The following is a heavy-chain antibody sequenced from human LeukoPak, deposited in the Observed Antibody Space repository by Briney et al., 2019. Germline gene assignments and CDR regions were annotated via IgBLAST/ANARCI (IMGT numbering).Heavy chain of an antibody. V-gene: IGHV4-59*01. D-gene: IGHD5-24*01. J-gene: IGHJ4*02. Sequence: PSETLSLTCTVSGGSISSYYWSWIRQPPGKGLEWIGYIYYSGSTNYNPSLKSRVTISVDTSKNQFSLKLSSVTDADTAVYYCAREGDGYNSFYYFDYWGQGTLVTVSS. CDR1: GGSISSYY. CDR2: IYYSGST. CDR3: AREGDGYNSFYYFDY.